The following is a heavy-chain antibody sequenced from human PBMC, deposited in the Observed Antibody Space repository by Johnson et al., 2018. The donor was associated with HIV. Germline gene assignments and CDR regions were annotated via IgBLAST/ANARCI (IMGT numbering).Heavy chain of an antibody. J-gene: IGHJ3*02. CDR3: TTDQAVDYVWWSYRYAFDM. Sequence: VQLVESGGGLVQPGGSLRLSCAASGFTFSSYDMHWVRQGTGKGLEWVSAIGTAGDTYYPGSVKGRFTISRENAKNTLYLQMNSLKAEDTAVYYCTTDQAVDYVWWSYRYAFDMWCQGTMVTVSS. D-gene: IGHD3-16*02. CDR1: GFTFSSYD. CDR2: IGTAGDT. V-gene: IGHV3-13*01.